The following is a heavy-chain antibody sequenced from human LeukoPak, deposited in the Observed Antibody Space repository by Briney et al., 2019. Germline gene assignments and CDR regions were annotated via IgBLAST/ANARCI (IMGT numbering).Heavy chain of an antibody. D-gene: IGHD6-13*01. V-gene: IGHV5-51*01. CDR3: ARHPIAAGGAYNWFDP. CDR1: GYSFTSHW. J-gene: IGHJ5*02. Sequence: GESLKISCKGSGYGSGYSFTSHWIAWVRQMPRKGLEWMGIIYPRDSNTIYSPSFQGQVTISVDTSINTAYLQWISLKASDTAMYYCARHPIAAGGAYNWFDPWGQGTLLTVSS. CDR2: IYPRDSNT.